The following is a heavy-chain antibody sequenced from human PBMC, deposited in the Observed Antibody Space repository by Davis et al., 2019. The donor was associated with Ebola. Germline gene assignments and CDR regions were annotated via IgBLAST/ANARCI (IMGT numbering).Heavy chain of an antibody. Sequence: GESLKISCKGSGYGFADYWIAWVRQTPGKGLEWMGIIYAGDSDTRYSPSLEGQVTISVDRSITTAYLQWRRLRASDTAIYYCARQESLYGSSDYWGQGTLVTVSS. D-gene: IGHD3-22*01. CDR3: ARQESLYGSSDY. CDR1: GYGFADYW. CDR2: IYAGDSDT. V-gene: IGHV5-51*01. J-gene: IGHJ4*02.